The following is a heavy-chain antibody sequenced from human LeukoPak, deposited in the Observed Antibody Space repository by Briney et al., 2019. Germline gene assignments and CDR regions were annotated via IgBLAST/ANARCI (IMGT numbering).Heavy chain of an antibody. Sequence: SETLSLTCTVSGGSFSNYYWTWIRQSPGRGLEWIGYIFYSGDTNYNPSLKSRVTMSLDTSKNQFSLKLSSVTAADTAVYYCARHNDYYVVGGMDVWGQGTTVTVSS. J-gene: IGHJ6*02. CDR2: IFYSGDT. V-gene: IGHV4-59*08. CDR3: ARHNDYYVVGGMDV. D-gene: IGHD3-10*02. CDR1: GGSFSNYY.